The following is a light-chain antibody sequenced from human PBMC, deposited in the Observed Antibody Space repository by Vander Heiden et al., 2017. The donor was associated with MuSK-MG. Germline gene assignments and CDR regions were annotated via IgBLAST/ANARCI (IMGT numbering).Light chain of an antibody. CDR1: QGISSY. Sequence: AIRMTQSPSSLSASTGDRVTITCRASQGISSYLAWYQQKPGKAPKLLIYAASTLQSGVPSRFSGSGSGTDFTLTISCLQSEDFATYYCQPDDSYPLTFGGGTKVEIK. CDR2: AAS. J-gene: IGKJ4*01. CDR3: QPDDSYPLT. V-gene: IGKV1-8*01.